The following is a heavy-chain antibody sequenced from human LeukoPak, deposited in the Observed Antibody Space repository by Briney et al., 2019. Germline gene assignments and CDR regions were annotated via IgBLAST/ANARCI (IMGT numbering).Heavy chain of an antibody. CDR3: AGADGSYYAGYFDY. V-gene: IGHV3-53*01. D-gene: IGHD1-26*01. CDR2: IYSGGST. CDR1: GFTVSSNY. Sequence: PGGSLRLSCAASGFTVSSNYMSWVRQAPGKGLEWVSVIYSGGSTYYADSVKGRFTISRDNSKNTLYLQMNSLRAEDTAVYYCAGADGSYYAGYFDYWGQGTLVTVSS. J-gene: IGHJ4*02.